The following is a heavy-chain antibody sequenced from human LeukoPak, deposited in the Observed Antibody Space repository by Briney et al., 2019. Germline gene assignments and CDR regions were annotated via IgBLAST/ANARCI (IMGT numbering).Heavy chain of an antibody. Sequence: PSETLSLTCTVSGGSISSSSYYWGWVRQAPGKGLEWIGSIYYSGNTYYNPSLKSRVTISVDTSKNHFSLNLNSVTAADTAVYYCASGQPPYNGYYTRMLSTWGQGTLVTVSS. CDR3: ASGQPPYNGYYTRMLST. CDR2: IYYSGNT. V-gene: IGHV4-39*02. J-gene: IGHJ4*02. CDR1: GGSISSSSYY. D-gene: IGHD5-12*01.